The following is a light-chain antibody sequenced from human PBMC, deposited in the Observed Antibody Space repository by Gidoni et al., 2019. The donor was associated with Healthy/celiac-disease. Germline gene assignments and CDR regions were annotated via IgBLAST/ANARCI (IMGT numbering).Light chain of an antibody. V-gene: IGKV1-39*01. CDR1: QSISSY. J-gene: IGKJ1*01. Sequence: DLQLTQSPSSLSASVGDRVTITCRASQSISSYLNWYQQKPGKAPKLLIYAASSLQSGVPSRFSGSGSGTDFTLTISSLQPEDFATYYCQQSYSTPLWTFGQGTQVEIK. CDR3: QQSYSTPLWT. CDR2: AAS.